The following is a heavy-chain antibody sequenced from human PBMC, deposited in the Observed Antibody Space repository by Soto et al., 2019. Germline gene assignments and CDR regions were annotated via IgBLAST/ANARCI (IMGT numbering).Heavy chain of an antibody. CDR1: GLTFTKYA. CDR2: ISGSGSAT. D-gene: IGHD5-12*01. CDR3: AKRSGFDSGLFDY. V-gene: IGHV3-23*01. J-gene: IGHJ4*02. Sequence: EVQLLESGGGLVQPGGSLRLSCAVSGLTFTKYAMSWVRQAPGKGLEWVSAISGSGSATHYADSVKGRFTISRDNFKNTVSLQMHSLRVEDTAIYFCAKRSGFDSGLFDYWGQGTLVTVSS.